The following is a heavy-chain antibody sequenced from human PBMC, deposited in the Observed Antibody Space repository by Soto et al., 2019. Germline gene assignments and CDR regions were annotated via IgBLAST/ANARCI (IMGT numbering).Heavy chain of an antibody. D-gene: IGHD1-26*01. Sequence: PGGSLRLSCAASGFTFSSYSMNWVRQAPGKGLEWVSSISSSSSYIYYADSVKGRFTISRDNAKNSLYLQMNSLRAEDTAVYYCARDLRSSGSYYSLDYWGQGTLVTVSS. J-gene: IGHJ4*02. V-gene: IGHV3-21*01. CDR2: ISSSSSYI. CDR3: ARDLRSSGSYYSLDY. CDR1: GFTFSSYS.